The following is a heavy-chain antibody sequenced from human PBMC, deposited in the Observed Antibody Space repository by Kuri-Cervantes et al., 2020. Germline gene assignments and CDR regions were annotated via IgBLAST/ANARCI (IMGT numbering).Heavy chain of an antibody. CDR2: INHSGST. V-gene: IGHV4-34*01. CDR1: GASFSGYY. J-gene: IGHJ5*02. CDR3: ARGPYSGSRGFDP. D-gene: IGHD1-26*01. Sequence: SQTLSLTCAVYGASFSGYYWSWIRQPPGKGLEWIGEINHSGSTNYNPSLKSRVTISVDTSKNQFSLKLSSVTAADTAVYYCARGPYSGSRGFDPWGQGTLVTVSS.